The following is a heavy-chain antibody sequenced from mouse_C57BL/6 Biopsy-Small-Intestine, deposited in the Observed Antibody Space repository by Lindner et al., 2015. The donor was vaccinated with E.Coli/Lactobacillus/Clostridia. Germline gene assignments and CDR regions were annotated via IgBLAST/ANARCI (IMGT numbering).Heavy chain of an antibody. CDR3: ARDWETGYFDH. J-gene: IGHJ2*01. D-gene: IGHD4-1*01. Sequence: VQLQESGAELVRPGTSVKVSCKASGYAFTNYLIQWMKQRPGQGLEWIGVINPGSGGNVNYAEKFKGKATLTTDTSSSTAYMELSSLTSGDSAVYFCARDWETGYFDHWGQGATLTVSS. CDR2: INPGSGGNV. CDR1: GYAFTNYL. V-gene: IGHV1-54*01.